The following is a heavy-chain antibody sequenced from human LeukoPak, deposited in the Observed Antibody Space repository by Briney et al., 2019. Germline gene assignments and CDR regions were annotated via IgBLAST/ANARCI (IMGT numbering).Heavy chain of an antibody. Sequence: SETLSLTCAVYGGSFSGYYWSWIRQPPGKGLEWIGEINHRGSTNYTPPIKSRLHISVDTSKNQFSLNLPSVTAAATSVYYCARSSLGGYTRSTNYNWFDPWGQGTLVTVSS. J-gene: IGHJ5*02. CDR1: GGSFSGYY. V-gene: IGHV4-34*01. D-gene: IGHD6-13*01. CDR2: INHRGST. CDR3: ARSSLGGYTRSTNYNWFDP.